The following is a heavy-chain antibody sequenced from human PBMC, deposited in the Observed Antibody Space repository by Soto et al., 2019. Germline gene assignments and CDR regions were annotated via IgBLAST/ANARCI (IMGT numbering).Heavy chain of an antibody. CDR1: GDSVSSYY. CDR2: IYISGNT. J-gene: IGHJ6*02. CDR3: ARGVLRYYHYGMDV. V-gene: IGHV4-59*02. Sequence: QVQLQESGPGLVKPSETLSLSCTVSGDSVSSYYWSWIRQLPGRGLEWIGYIYISGNTNYNPSLKSRVTISRDMSKNQFSLNLKSVTAADTAVYYCARGVLRYYHYGMDVWGQGTTVTVS.